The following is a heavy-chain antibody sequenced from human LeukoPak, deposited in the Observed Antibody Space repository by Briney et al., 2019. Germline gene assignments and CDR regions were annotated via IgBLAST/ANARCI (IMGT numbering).Heavy chain of an antibody. CDR1: EFTFSGSW. J-gene: IGHJ4*02. Sequence: GGSLRLSCVASEFTFSGSWMTWVRQAPGKGLEWVANIKHDGYEKYYLDSMKGRFTISRDDAENSLFLQMNSLRAEDTAVYYCATYDVLTGDLKYWGQGTLVTVSS. CDR2: IKHDGYEK. V-gene: IGHV3-7*01. D-gene: IGHD3-9*01. CDR3: ATYDVLTGDLKY.